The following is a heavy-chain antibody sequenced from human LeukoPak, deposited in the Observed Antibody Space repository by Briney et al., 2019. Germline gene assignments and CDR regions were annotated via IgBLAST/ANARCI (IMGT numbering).Heavy chain of an antibody. CDR3: AGTKERKLRAAHPLDY. CDR2: INHSGST. J-gene: IGHJ4*02. V-gene: IGHV4-34*01. D-gene: IGHD1-1*01. Sequence: SETLSLTCAVYGGSFSGYYWSWIRQPPGKGLEWIGEINHSGSTNYNPSLKSRVTISVDTSKNQFSLKLSSVTAADTAVYYCAGTKERKLRAAHPLDYWGQGTLVTVSS. CDR1: GGSFSGYY.